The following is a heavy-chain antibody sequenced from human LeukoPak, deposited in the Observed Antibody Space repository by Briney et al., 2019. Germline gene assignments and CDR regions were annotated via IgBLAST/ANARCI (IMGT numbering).Heavy chain of an antibody. J-gene: IGHJ6*03. V-gene: IGHV3-7*01. CDR2: IKEDGSEK. CDR1: GFTFSRYW. Sequence: PGGSLRLSCAASGFTFSRYWMSWVRQAPGKGLEWVANIKEDGSEKYYVDSVKGRLTISRDNAKNSLSLQIKSLRAEDTAVYYCARQKAVVVVAATPDEDYGDYVDCYYYMDVWGKGTTVTVSS. CDR3: ARQKAVVVVAATPDEDYGDYVDCYYYMDV. D-gene: IGHD2-15*01.